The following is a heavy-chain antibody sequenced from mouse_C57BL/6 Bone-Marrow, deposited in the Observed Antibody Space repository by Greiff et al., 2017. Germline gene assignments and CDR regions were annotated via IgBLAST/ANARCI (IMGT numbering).Heavy chain of an antibody. D-gene: IGHD1-3*01. Sequence: DVMLVESGGDLVKPGGSLKLSCAASGFTFSSYGMSWVRQTPDKRLEWVATISSGGSYTYYPDSVKGRITISRDNAKNTLYLQMSSLKSEDTAMYYCARQKWYYAMDYWGQGTSVPVSS. CDR2: ISSGGSYT. J-gene: IGHJ4*01. CDR1: GFTFSSYG. V-gene: IGHV5-6*02. CDR3: ARQKWYYAMDY.